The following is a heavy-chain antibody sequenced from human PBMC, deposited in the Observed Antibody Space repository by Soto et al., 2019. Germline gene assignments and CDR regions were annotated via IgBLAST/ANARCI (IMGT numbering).Heavy chain of an antibody. V-gene: IGHV3-23*01. Sequence: EVQLLEAGGGLVQPGGSLRLSCAASGFTFSSYDINWVRQAPVKGQEWVSGISGSPGTTYEADSVKGRFGILRDNPKHTVYLQMNGLGVEDTAVYYCAQDRKSGRYSGGGYWGQGTLVSV. D-gene: IGHD1-26*01. CDR2: ISGSPGTT. CDR1: GFTFSSYD. J-gene: IGHJ4*02. CDR3: AQDRKSGRYSGGGY.